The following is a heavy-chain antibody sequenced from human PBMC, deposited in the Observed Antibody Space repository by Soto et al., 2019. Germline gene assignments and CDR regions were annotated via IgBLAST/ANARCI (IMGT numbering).Heavy chain of an antibody. D-gene: IGHD2-2*01. J-gene: IGHJ5*01. CDR2: ISSTTSYV. V-gene: IGHV3-21*06. CDR1: GFTFSSYG. CDR3: ARDPSEGRVGNWFES. Sequence: GGSLRLSCAASGFTFSSYGMNWLRQAPGKGLEWVASISSTTSYVYYADPVKGRFSTSRDNAKNILYLEMYALRTEDTAVYYCARDPSEGRVGNWFESWGQGTLGTVSS.